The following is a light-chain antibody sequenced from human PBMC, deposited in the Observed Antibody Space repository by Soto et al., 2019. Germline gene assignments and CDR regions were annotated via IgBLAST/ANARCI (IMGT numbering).Light chain of an antibody. CDR2: DDN. J-gene: IGLJ2*01. CDR3: GTWDSSLSVEV. CDR1: YSNIAINF. Sequence: QSVLTQPPSVSAAPGQKVTISCSGGYSNIAINFVSWYQHLPGTAPKLLIFDDNKRPSGIPDRFSASKSGTSATLGIAGLQTGDEADYYCGTWDSSLSVEVFGGGTKLTV. V-gene: IGLV1-51*01.